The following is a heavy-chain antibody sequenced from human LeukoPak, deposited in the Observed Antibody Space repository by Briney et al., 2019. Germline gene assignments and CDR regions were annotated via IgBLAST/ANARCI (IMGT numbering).Heavy chain of an antibody. CDR3: ARDHRYAFDN. J-gene: IGHJ4*01. V-gene: IGHV3-48*01. CDR2: IGISSGNT. D-gene: IGHD5-12*01. Sequence: GGSLRLSCAASGFNFIDYSMNWVRQAPGKGLEWMSYIGISSGNTKYADSVKGRFTIPRDKARNSLYLQMNSLRVEDTAVYYCARDHRYAFDNWGHGTLVTVSS. CDR1: GFNFIDYS.